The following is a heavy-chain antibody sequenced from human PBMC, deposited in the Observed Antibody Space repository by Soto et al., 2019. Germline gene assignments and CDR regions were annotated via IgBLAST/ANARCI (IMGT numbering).Heavy chain of an antibody. CDR1: GGSISSSSYY. D-gene: IGHD2-15*01. CDR2: IYYSGST. Sequence: ETLSLTCTVSGGSISSSSYYWGWIRQPPGKGLEWIGSIYYSGSTYYNPSLKSRVTISVDTSKNQFSLKLSSVTAADTAVYYCASSVIGYCSGGSCHPPLYYYYGMDVWGQGTTVTVSS. V-gene: IGHV4-39*01. CDR3: ASSVIGYCSGGSCHPPLYYYYGMDV. J-gene: IGHJ6*02.